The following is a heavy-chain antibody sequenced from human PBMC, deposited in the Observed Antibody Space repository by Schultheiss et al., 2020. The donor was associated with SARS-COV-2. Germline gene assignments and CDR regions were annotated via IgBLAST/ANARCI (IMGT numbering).Heavy chain of an antibody. D-gene: IGHD6-19*01. CDR3: ARDRTDSSGWQYYYGMDV. Sequence: ASVKVSCKASGYTFTSYYMHWVRQAPGQGLEWMGIINPSGGSTSYAQKFQGRVTITADESTSTAYMELSSLRSEDTAVYYCARDRTDSSGWQYYYGMDVWGQGTTVTVSS. J-gene: IGHJ6*02. CDR2: INPSGGST. V-gene: IGHV1-46*01. CDR1: GYTFTSYY.